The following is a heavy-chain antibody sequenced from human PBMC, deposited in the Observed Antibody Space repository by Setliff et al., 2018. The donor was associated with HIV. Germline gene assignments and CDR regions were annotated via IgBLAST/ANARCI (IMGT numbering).Heavy chain of an antibody. V-gene: IGHV4-34*01. D-gene: IGHD3-3*01. Sequence: SETLSLTCAVYGESFSGYYWSWIRQPPGKGLEWIGEINDSGSTNYNPSLKSRVTMSVDTSKKQFSLKMNSVTATDTAVYYCGRGSRITIFGVVKGTNWFDPWGQGTLVTAPQ. CDR1: GESFSGYY. CDR3: GRGSRITIFGVVKGTNWFDP. CDR2: INDSGST. J-gene: IGHJ5*02.